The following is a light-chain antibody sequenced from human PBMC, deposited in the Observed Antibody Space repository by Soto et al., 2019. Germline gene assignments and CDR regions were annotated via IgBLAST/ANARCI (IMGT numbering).Light chain of an antibody. CDR1: SSDVGGYNY. CDR3: SSYISSSTFYV. V-gene: IGLV2-14*01. CDR2: DVS. J-gene: IGLJ1*01. Sequence: QSVLTQPASVSGSPGQSITISCTGTSSDVGGYNYVSWYQQHPGKAPKLMIYDVSNRPSGVSNRFSGSKSGNTASLTISGLQAEDEADYYCSSYISSSTFYVLGTGTKVTVL.